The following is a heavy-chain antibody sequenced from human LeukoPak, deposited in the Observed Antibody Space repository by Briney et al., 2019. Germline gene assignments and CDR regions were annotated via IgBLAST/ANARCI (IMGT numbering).Heavy chain of an antibody. D-gene: IGHD2-2*01. V-gene: IGHV1-46*01. CDR3: ARMVYCSSISCSYYYYYMDV. J-gene: IGHJ6*03. Sequence: ASVKVSCKASGYTFSNYYMYWVRQAPGQGLEWMGIISPGDGSTRYAPKFQGRVTMTRDTSTRTVYMELSSLRSEDTAVYYCARMVYCSSISCSYYYYYMDVWAKGTTVTVSS. CDR1: GYTFSNYY. CDR2: ISPGDGST.